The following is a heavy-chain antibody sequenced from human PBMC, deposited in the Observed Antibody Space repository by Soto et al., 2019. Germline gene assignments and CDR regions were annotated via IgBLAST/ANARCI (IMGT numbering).Heavy chain of an antibody. CDR1: GYTFTSYG. CDR2: ISGYNGNT. J-gene: IGHJ6*02. CDR3: ARDGYCISTTCYVGGGFGMDV. Sequence: ASVKVSCKACGYTFTSYGISWVRQAPGQGLEWMGWISGYNGNTNYAQKVQGRVTMTTDISTSTAYMELRSLRSDDTAVYYCARDGYCISTTCYVGGGFGMDVWGQGTTVTVSS. V-gene: IGHV1-18*01. D-gene: IGHD2-2*01.